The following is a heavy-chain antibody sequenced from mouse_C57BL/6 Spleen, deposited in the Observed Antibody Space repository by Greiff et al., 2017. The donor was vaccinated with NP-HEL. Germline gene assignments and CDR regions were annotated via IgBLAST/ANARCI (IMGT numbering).Heavy chain of an antibody. CDR2: ISSGGSYT. CDR3: ARHGNYDYDSFDY. Sequence: EVQLVESGGDLVKPGGSLKLSCAASGFTFSSYGMSWVRQTPDKRLEWVATISSGGSYTYYLDSVKGRFTISRDNAKNTLYLQMSSLKSEDTAMYYCARHGNYDYDSFDYWGQGTTLTVSS. V-gene: IGHV5-6*01. CDR1: GFTFSSYG. J-gene: IGHJ2*01. D-gene: IGHD2-4*01.